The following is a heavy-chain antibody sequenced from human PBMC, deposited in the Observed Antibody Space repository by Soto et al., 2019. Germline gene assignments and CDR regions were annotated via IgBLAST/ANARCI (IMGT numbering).Heavy chain of an antibody. CDR2: IYYSGST. CDR1: GGSISSGGYY. J-gene: IGHJ4*02. D-gene: IGHD6-6*01. Sequence: QVQLQESGPGPVKPSQTLSLTCTVSGGSISSGGYYWSWIRQHPGNGLEWIGYIYYSGSTYYNPSLKSRVTISVDTSKNQFSLKLSSVTAADTAVYYCARVRSSSTSPTFDYWGQGTLVTVSS. V-gene: IGHV4-31*03. CDR3: ARVRSSSTSPTFDY.